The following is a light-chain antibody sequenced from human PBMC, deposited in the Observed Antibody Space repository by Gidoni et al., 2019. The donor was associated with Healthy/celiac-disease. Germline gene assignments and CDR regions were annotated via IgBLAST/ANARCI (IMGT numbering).Light chain of an antibody. CDR3: QQSYSTGFT. CDR1: QSISSY. Sequence: DIQMTQSPSSLSASVGDRVTITCRASQSISSYLNWYQQKPGKAPKLLFYAASSLQSGVPSRFSGSGSGTDFTLTISSLQPEDFATYYCQQSYSTGFTFGPGTKVDIK. J-gene: IGKJ3*01. CDR2: AAS. V-gene: IGKV1-39*01.